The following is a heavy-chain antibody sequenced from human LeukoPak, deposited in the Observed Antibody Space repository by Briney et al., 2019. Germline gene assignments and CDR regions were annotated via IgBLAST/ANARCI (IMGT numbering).Heavy chain of an antibody. CDR2: ISDSGGST. Sequence: GGSLRLSCVASGFTFSDYAMSWVRQAPGKGLEWVSGISDSGGSTYYADSVKGRCTISRDNSKNTVSLQMNNLRVEDTAVYFCARHDSFIPYWGQGTLVTVTS. J-gene: IGHJ4*02. V-gene: IGHV3-23*01. CDR1: GFTFSDYA. D-gene: IGHD3-16*02. CDR3: ARHDSFIPY.